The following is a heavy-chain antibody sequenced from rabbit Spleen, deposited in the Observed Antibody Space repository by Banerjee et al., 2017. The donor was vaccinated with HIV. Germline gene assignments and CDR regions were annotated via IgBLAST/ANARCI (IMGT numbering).Heavy chain of an antibody. V-gene: IGHV1S7*01. CDR3: VRDYRDYTYGYAGYAYATGG. D-gene: IGHD6-1*01. CDR2: IDPVFGST. CDR1: GFDFSGYY. Sequence: QLVESGGGLVQPGGSLKLSCKASGFDFSGYYLSWVRQAPGKGLEWIGYIDPVFGSTYYASWVNGRFTISSHNAQNTLYLQLNSLTAADTATYFCVRDYRDYTYGYAGYAYATGGWGQGTLVTVS. J-gene: IGHJ2*01.